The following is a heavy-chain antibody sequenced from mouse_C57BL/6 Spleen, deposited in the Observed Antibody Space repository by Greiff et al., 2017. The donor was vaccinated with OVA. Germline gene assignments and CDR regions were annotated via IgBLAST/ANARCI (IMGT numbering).Heavy chain of an antibody. Sequence: VKLQQPGTELVKPGASVKLSCKASGYTFTSYWMHWVKQRPGQGLEWIGNINPSNGGTNYNEKFKSKATLTVDKSSSTAYMQLSSLTSEDSAVYYCARPIYYGSSYNYAMDYWGQGTSVTVSS. D-gene: IGHD1-1*01. CDR2: INPSNGGT. CDR3: ARPIYYGSSYNYAMDY. J-gene: IGHJ4*01. V-gene: IGHV1-53*01. CDR1: GYTFTSYW.